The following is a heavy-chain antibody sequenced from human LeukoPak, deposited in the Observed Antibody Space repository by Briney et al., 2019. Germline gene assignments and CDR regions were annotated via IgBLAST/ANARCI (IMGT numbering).Heavy chain of an antibody. Sequence: GGPLRLPCAASGYIFNIYPMHGAPGAPARGLEGVAVKSYDGSDKDYADSVKGRFTISRDNSKNTLHLQMDSLRAEDTAVYYCAREVATTSDYWGQGTLVTVSS. CDR3: AREVATTSDY. J-gene: IGHJ4*02. CDR1: GYIFNIYP. CDR2: KSYDGSDK. D-gene: IGHD5-12*01. V-gene: IGHV3-30*04.